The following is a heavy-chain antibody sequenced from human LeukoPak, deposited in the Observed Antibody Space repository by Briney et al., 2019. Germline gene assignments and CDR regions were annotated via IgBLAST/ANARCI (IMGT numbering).Heavy chain of an antibody. CDR3: ASTGRYFDWLPQAY. CDR1: GYTFSSYG. CDR2: ISAYNDNT. V-gene: IGHV1-18*01. D-gene: IGHD3-9*01. J-gene: IGHJ1*01. Sequence: ASVKVSCKASGYTFSSYGISWVRQAPGQGLEWMGWISAYNDNTWYALKLQGRVTMTTDTSTSTAYMELRSLRSDDTAVYYCASTGRYFDWLPQAYWGQGTLVSVSS.